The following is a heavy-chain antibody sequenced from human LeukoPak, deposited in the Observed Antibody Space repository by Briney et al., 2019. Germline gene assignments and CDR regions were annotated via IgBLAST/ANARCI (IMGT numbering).Heavy chain of an antibody. CDR1: GFTFSSYW. V-gene: IGHV3-7*01. CDR2: IKQDGSEK. CDR3: ARRSSSWYFYYYYMDV. D-gene: IGHD6-13*01. Sequence: PGGSLRLSCAASGFTFSSYWMSWVRQAPGKGLEWVANIKQDGSEKYYVDSVKGRFTISRDNAKNSLYRQMNSLRAEDTAVYYCARRSSSWYFYYYYMDVWGKGTTVTVSS. J-gene: IGHJ6*03.